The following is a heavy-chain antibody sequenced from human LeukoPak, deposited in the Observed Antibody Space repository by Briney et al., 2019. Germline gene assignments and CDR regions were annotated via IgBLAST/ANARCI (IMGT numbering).Heavy chain of an antibody. CDR3: AKRDGVF. Sequence: PGGSLRLSCAASGITFSNFAMSWVRQAPGKGLEWVSTISGSGGSTDYADSVKGRFTISRDNSKNTLYLQMNSLRAEDTAVYYCAKRDGVFWGQGTLVTASS. V-gene: IGHV3-23*01. D-gene: IGHD2-8*01. CDR1: GITFSNFA. CDR2: ISGSGGST. J-gene: IGHJ4*02.